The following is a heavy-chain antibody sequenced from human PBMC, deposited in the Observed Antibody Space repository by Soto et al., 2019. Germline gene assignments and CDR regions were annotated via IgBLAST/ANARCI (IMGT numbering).Heavy chain of an antibody. CDR1: GFTFGTVA. CDR3: AKGIGITIFGVVPTYYYYMDV. CDR2: IAIGSFDS. Sequence: GGSLRLSCVASGFTFGTVAMTWVRQAPGKGLEWVSSIAIGSFDSYYAPSVKGRFTTSRDNSKNTLYLQMNSLRAEDTAVYYCAKGIGITIFGVVPTYYYYMDVWGKGTTVTVSS. J-gene: IGHJ6*03. D-gene: IGHD3-3*01. V-gene: IGHV3-23*01.